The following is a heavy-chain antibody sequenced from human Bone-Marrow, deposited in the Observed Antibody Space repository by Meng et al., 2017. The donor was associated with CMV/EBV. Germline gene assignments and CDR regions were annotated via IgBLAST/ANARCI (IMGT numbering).Heavy chain of an antibody. CDR3: ARGYATIFGVVSSNNWFDP. CDR1: GYTFTSYY. J-gene: IGHJ5*02. D-gene: IGHD3-3*01. CDR2: INPSGGST. V-gene: IGHV1-46*01. Sequence: ASVKVSCKASGYTFTSYYMHWVRQAPGQGLEWMGIINPSGGSTSYAQKFQGRVTMTRDTSTSTVYMELSRLRSDDTAVYYCARGYATIFGVVSSNNWFDPWGQGTLVTVSS.